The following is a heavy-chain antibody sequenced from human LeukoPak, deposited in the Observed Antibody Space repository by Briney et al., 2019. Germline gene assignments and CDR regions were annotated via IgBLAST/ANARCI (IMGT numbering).Heavy chain of an antibody. Sequence: ASVKASFKASGYTFTSYDFNWVRQATGQRPEWMGWMSPNSGDTGYAQKFQDRVTMTRNTSISTAYMELSSLRSDDTAVYYCARGPPNWGYDYWGPGTLVTVSS. CDR2: MSPNSGDT. CDR1: GYTFTSYD. J-gene: IGHJ4*02. V-gene: IGHV1-8*01. D-gene: IGHD7-27*01. CDR3: ARGPPNWGYDY.